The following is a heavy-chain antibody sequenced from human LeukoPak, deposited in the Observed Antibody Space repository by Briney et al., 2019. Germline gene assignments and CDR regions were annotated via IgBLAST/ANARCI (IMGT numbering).Heavy chain of an antibody. CDR2: ISAYNGDT. J-gene: IGHJ4*02. V-gene: IGHV1-18*01. D-gene: IGHD3-16*01. CDR3: ARDTKTTTIAGGNDY. Sequence: ASVKVSCKASGYTFTRYGISWVRQAPGQGLEWMGWISAYNGDTHYAQKLQGRVSLTTDTSPSTAYMELRSLTSDDTAVYFCARDTKTTTIAGGNDYWGQGTLVTVSS. CDR1: GYTFTRYG.